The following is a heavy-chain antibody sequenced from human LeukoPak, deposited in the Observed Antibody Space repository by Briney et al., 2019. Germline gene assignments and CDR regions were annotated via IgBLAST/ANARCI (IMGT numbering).Heavy chain of an antibody. CDR3: AKSHSRGWGPFDY. V-gene: IGHV3-48*01. J-gene: IGHJ4*02. CDR2: ITISSDTI. D-gene: IGHD6-19*01. Sequence: GGSLRLSCAASGFTFSSHSMNWVRQAPGKGPEWISFITISSDTIHYADSVKGRFTISRDNAKNSLFLQMDSLRAEDTAVYCCAKSHSRGWGPFDYWGQGTLITVSS. CDR1: GFTFSSHS.